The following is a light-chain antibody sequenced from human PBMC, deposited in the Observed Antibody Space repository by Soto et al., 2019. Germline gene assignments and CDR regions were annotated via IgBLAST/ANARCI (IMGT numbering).Light chain of an antibody. CDR3: QNYKGAPWT. CDR1: QGISNY. CDR2: AAS. J-gene: IGKJ1*01. Sequence: DIQMTQSPSSLSASVGDRVTITCRASQGISNYLVWYQQKPGKVPKLLIYAASTLQSGVPSRFSGSGSGTDFTLPISSLQPEDVATYYCQNYKGAPWTFGQGTKVEIK. V-gene: IGKV1-27*01.